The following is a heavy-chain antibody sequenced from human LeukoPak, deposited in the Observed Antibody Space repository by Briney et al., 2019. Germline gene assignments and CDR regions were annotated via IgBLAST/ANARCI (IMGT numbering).Heavy chain of an antibody. D-gene: IGHD6-13*01. J-gene: IGHJ4*02. Sequence: GGSLRLSCAASGFTFSSYSMNRVRQAPGKGLEWVSSISSSSSYIYYADSVKGRFTISRDNAKNSLYLQMNSLRAEDTAVYYCARDLWIAAAGTNFDYWGQGTLVTVSS. CDR1: GFTFSSYS. CDR2: ISSSSSYI. V-gene: IGHV3-21*01. CDR3: ARDLWIAAAGTNFDY.